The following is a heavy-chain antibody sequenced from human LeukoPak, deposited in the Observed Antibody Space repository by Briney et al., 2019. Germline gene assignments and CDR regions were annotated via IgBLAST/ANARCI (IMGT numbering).Heavy chain of an antibody. CDR1: GYTFTGYY. D-gene: IGHD2-15*01. V-gene: IGHV1-46*01. CDR2: INPSGGST. Sequence: AASVKVSCKASGYTFTGYYMHWVRQAPGQGLEWMGWINPSGGSTSYAQKFQGRVTMTRDTSTSTVYMELSSLRSEDTAVYYCARGKHCSGGSCYSPFDYWGQGTLVTVSS. CDR3: ARGKHCSGGSCYSPFDY. J-gene: IGHJ4*02.